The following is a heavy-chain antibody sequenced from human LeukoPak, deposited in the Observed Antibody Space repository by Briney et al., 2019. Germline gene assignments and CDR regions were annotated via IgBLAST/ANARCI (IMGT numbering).Heavy chain of an antibody. V-gene: IGHV4-59*01. CDR2: IYYSGST. J-gene: IGHJ6*03. CDR3: ARGAYDFWSGFYYMDV. CDR1: GGSTSSYY. D-gene: IGHD3-3*01. Sequence: SETLSRNCTVSGGSTSSYYWSWIRQPPGKGLEWIGYIYYSGSTNYNPSLKSRVTISVDTSKNQFSLKLSFVTAADTAVYYCARGAYDFWSGFYYMDVWGKGTTVTVSS.